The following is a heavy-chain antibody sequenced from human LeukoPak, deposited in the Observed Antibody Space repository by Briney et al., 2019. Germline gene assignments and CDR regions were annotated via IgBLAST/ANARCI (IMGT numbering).Heavy chain of an antibody. V-gene: IGHV5-51*01. Sequence: GESLKISCKGSGYSFTSYWIGWVRQMPGKRLEWMGIIYPGDSDTRYSPSFQGQVTISAVRSISTAYLQWSSLKASDTAMYYCARGFYGGYYYYYYMDVWGKGTTVTVSS. D-gene: IGHD4/OR15-4a*01. CDR2: IYPGDSDT. CDR3: ARGFYGGYYYYYYMDV. CDR1: GYSFTSYW. J-gene: IGHJ6*03.